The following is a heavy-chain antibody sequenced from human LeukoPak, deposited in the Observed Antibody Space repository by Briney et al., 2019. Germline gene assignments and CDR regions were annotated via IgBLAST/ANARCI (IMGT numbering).Heavy chain of an antibody. CDR3: ARVGWELLFNYYYGMDV. CDR2: IYYSGST. CDR1: GGSVSSGSYY. V-gene: IGHV4-61*01. D-gene: IGHD1-26*01. Sequence: PSETLSLTCAVSGGSVSSGSYYWSWIRQPPGKGLEWIGYIYYSGSTNYNPSLKSRVAISVDTSKNQFSLKLSSVTAADTAVYYCARVGWELLFNYYYGMDVWGQRTTVTVSS. J-gene: IGHJ6*02.